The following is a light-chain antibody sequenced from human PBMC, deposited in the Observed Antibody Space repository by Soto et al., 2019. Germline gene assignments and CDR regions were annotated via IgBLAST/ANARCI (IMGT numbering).Light chain of an antibody. CDR2: GAS. Sequence: EIVLTQSPGTLSLSPGERATLSCRASHSVSSSYLAWYQQKPCQAPRLLIYGASSRATGIPDRFSGSGSGTDFTLTISRLEPEDFAVYYCQQYGGSPPITFGQGTRLEIK. J-gene: IGKJ5*01. CDR3: QQYGGSPPIT. CDR1: HSVSSSY. V-gene: IGKV3-20*01.